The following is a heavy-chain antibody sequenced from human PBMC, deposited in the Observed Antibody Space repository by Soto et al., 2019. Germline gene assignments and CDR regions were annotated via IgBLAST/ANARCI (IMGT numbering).Heavy chain of an antibody. Sequence: SETLSLTCAVPGYSIRSGFYWGWIRQPPGKGLEWIGTMYHSGTSYFNPSLKSRVTISVDKSKNQFSLKLTSVTAADTAVYYCTRSPMNRGVPSGPFDDWGQGTLVTVSS. D-gene: IGHD3-10*01. J-gene: IGHJ4*02. CDR3: TRSPMNRGVPSGPFDD. CDR1: GYSIRSGFY. CDR2: MYHSGTS. V-gene: IGHV4-38-2*01.